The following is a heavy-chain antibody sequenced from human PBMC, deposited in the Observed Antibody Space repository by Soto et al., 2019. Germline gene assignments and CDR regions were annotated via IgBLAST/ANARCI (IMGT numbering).Heavy chain of an antibody. D-gene: IGHD7-27*01. CDR1: GGSMNGFY. CDR3: AKDKSGAADI. CDR2: VYSSGRA. Sequence: QVQLQESGPGLVEPSETLSLTCTVSGGSMNGFYWNWIRQPAGGGLEWIGRVYSSGRADYIPSLKGRITMSVDTAKNQFYLHLRFVSAADTAVYLCAKDKSGAADIWGHGTMVTVS. V-gene: IGHV4-4*07. J-gene: IGHJ3*02.